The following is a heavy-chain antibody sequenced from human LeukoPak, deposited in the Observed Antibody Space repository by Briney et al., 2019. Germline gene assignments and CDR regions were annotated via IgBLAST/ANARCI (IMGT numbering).Heavy chain of an antibody. D-gene: IGHD3-9*01. V-gene: IGHV4-31*03. Sequence: PSQTLFLTCTVSSGSISSGGYYWSWIRQHPGKGLEWIGYIYYSGSTYYNPSLKSRVTISVDTSKNQFSLKLSSVTAADTAVYYCARDYDILTGRHYYGMDVWGQGTTVTVSS. CDR1: SGSISSGGYY. CDR2: IYYSGST. J-gene: IGHJ6*02. CDR3: ARDYDILTGRHYYGMDV.